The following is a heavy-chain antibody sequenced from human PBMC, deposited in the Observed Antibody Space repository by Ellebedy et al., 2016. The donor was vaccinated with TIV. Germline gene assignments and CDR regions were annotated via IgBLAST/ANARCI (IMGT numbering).Heavy chain of an antibody. V-gene: IGHV3-53*01. CDR1: GFSVSSNY. CDR2: IYTGDST. Sequence: GESLKISCAASGFSVSSNYVSWVRQAPGTGLEWVSYIYTGDSTYHSDSVKGRFTISRDNSKNTVSLQMNRLRVEDTAVYYCARVRSSAFEIWGQGTMVTVSS. J-gene: IGHJ3*02. CDR3: ARVRSSAFEI.